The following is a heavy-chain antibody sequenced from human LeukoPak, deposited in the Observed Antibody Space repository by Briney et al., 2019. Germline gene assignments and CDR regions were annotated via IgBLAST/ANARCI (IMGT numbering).Heavy chain of an antibody. D-gene: IGHD6-13*01. CDR1: GYTFTSYG. J-gene: IGHJ5*02. V-gene: IGHV1-18*01. Sequence: ASVKVSCKASGYTFTSYGISWVRQAPGQGLEWMGWITAYNGNTNYAQKLQGRVTMTTDTSTSTAYMELRSLRSDDTAVYYCARICSIAAAGKANSWFDPWGQGTLVTVSS. CDR2: ITAYNGNT. CDR3: ARICSIAAAGKANSWFDP.